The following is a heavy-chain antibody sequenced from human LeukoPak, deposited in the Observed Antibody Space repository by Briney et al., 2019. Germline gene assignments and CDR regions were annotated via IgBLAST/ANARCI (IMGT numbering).Heavy chain of an antibody. V-gene: IGHV4-39*01. D-gene: IGHD3-10*01. J-gene: IGHJ4*02. CDR1: GGSISSSSYY. CDR2: IYYSGST. Sequence: SETLSLTCTVSGGSISSSSYYWGWIRQPPGKGLEWIGSIYYSGSTYYNPSLKSRVTISVDTSKNQFSLKLSSVTAADTAVYYCARRVFVWFGESGFDYWGQGTLVTVSS. CDR3: ARRVFVWFGESGFDY.